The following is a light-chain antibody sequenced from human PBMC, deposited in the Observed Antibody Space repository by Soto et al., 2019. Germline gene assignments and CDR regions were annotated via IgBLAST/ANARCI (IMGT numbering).Light chain of an antibody. J-gene: IGLJ1*01. V-gene: IGLV1-36*01. CDR1: SSNIGNNA. CDR2: YDD. Sequence: VLTQPPSVSEAPRQRVTISCSGSSSNIGNNAVNWYQQLPGKAPKLLIYYDDLLPSGVSDRFSGSKSGTSASLAISGLQSEDEADYYCAAWDDSMNGYVFGTGTKVTVL. CDR3: AAWDDSMNGYV.